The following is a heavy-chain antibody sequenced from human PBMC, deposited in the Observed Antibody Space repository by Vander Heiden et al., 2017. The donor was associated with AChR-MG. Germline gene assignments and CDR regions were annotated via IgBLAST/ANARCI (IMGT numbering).Heavy chain of an antibody. CDR3: ATEGGYDFWSGKVWFDP. Sequence: QVQLVQSGAEVKKPGASVKVSCKVSGDTPTELSMHWVRQAPGKGLEWMGGFDPEDGETIYAQKFHGRVTMTEDTSTDTAYMELSSLRSEDTAVYYCATEGGYDFWSGKVWFDPWGQGTLVTVSS. V-gene: IGHV1-24*01. D-gene: IGHD3-3*01. J-gene: IGHJ5*02. CDR2: FDPEDGET. CDR1: GDTPTELS.